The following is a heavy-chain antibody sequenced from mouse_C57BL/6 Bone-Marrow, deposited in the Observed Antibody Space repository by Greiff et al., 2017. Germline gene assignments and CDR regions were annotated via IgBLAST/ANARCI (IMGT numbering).Heavy chain of an antibody. Sequence: VHLVESGPGLVAPSQSLSITCTVSGFSLTSYGVSWVRQPPGKGLEWLGVIWGDGSTNYHSALISRLRLSKDNSKSHVFLKLNSLQTYDTATYYCAKSLYYSKNSMDYWGQGTSVTVSS. D-gene: IGHD2-5*01. V-gene: IGHV2-3*01. J-gene: IGHJ4*01. CDR3: AKSLYYSKNSMDY. CDR2: IWGDGST. CDR1: GFSLTSYG.